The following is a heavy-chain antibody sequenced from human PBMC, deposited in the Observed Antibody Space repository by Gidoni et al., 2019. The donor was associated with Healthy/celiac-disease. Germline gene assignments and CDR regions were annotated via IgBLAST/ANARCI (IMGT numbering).Heavy chain of an antibody. CDR1: GGSFSGYY. CDR3: ARGRGVGVARYDY. CDR2: INHRGST. D-gene: IGHD3-10*01. Sequence: QVQLQQWGAGLLKPSETLSLTCAVYGGSFSGYYWSWIRQPPGKGLEWIGEINHRGSTNYNPSLKSRVTISVDTSKNQFSLKLSSVTAADTAVYYCARGRGVGVARYDYWGQGTLVTVSS. V-gene: IGHV4-34*01. J-gene: IGHJ4*02.